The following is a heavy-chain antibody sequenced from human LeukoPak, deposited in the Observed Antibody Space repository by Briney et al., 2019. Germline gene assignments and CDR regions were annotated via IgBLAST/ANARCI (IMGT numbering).Heavy chain of an antibody. Sequence: GGSLRLSCAASEFTFSSYWLSWVRQAPGKGLEWVANIKQDGSEKYYVDSVKGRFTISRVNAKNSLYLQMNSLRAEDTAVYYCARCSTSCYSGDYWGQGTLVTVSS. CDR2: IKQDGSEK. CDR1: EFTFSSYW. D-gene: IGHD2-2*02. CDR3: ARCSTSCYSGDY. V-gene: IGHV3-7*01. J-gene: IGHJ4*02.